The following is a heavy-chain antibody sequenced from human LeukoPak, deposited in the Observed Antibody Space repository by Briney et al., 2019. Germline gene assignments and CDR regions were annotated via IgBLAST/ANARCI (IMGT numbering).Heavy chain of an antibody. J-gene: IGHJ3*01. D-gene: IGHD3-3*01. CDR3: ATFRFLGT. CDR2: ISYDGSNK. Sequence: GGSLRLSCAASGFTFSSYAMHWVRQAPGKGLEWVAVISYDGSNKYYADSVKGRFTISRDNSKNTLYLQMNSLRAEDTAVYYCATFRFLGTWGQGTMVTVSP. V-gene: IGHV3-30-3*01. CDR1: GFTFSSYA.